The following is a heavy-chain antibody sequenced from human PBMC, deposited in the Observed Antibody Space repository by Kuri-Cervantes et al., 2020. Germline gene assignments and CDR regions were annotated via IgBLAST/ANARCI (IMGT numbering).Heavy chain of an antibody. D-gene: IGHD2-15*01. V-gene: IGHV3-53*01. CDR1: GFTVSSNY. J-gene: IGHJ4*02. Sequence: GESLKISCAASGFTVSSNYMSWARQAPGKGLEWVSVIYSGGSTYYADSVKGRFTISRDNSKNTLYLQMNSLRAEDTAVYYCAKGGRYPYWGQGTLVTVSS. CDR3: AKGGRYPY. CDR2: IYSGGST.